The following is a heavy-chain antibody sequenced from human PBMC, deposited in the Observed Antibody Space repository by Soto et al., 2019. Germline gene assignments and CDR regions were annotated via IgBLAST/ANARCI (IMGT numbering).Heavy chain of an antibody. D-gene: IGHD2-15*01. Sequence: DVQLLESGGGLVQPEGSLRLSCAASGFTFSSYAMGWVRQGPGKGLEWVAVVSIGGSTHYADSVRGRFTISRDNSKHTLSLQMNRLTAEDTAVYFCAKRRGAGGHFDYWGQGALVTVSS. CDR1: GFTFSSYA. J-gene: IGHJ4*02. CDR2: VSIGGST. V-gene: IGHV3-23*01. CDR3: AKRRGAGGHFDY.